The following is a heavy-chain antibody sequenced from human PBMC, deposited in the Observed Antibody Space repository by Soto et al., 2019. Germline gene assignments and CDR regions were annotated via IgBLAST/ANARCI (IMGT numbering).Heavy chain of an antibody. CDR1: GGTFSSYA. Sequence: ASVKVSCKASGGTFSSYAISWVRQAPGQGLEWMGGIIPIFGTANYAQKFQGRVTITADESTSTAYMELSSLRSEDTAVYYCAREQLWLSDDAFDIWGQGTMVTVSS. CDR2: IIPIFGTA. J-gene: IGHJ3*02. CDR3: AREQLWLSDDAFDI. D-gene: IGHD5-18*01. V-gene: IGHV1-69*13.